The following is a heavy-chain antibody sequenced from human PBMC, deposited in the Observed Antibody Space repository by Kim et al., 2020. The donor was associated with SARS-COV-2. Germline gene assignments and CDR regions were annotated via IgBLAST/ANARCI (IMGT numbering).Heavy chain of an antibody. CDR3: ARDPMVRGVGPFDY. D-gene: IGHD3-10*01. V-gene: IGHV4-39*07. Sequence: NPSLQSRVTISVDTSKNQFSLKLGSVTAADTAVYYCARDPMVRGVGPFDYWGQGTLVTVSS. J-gene: IGHJ4*02.